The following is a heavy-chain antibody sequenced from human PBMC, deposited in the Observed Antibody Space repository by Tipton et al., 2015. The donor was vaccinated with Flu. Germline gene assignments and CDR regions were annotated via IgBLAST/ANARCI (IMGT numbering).Heavy chain of an antibody. CDR2: IYSDGRA. Sequence: GSLRLSCAASGFTVNSNYMSWVRQAPGKGLEWVSVIYSDGRAYYVDSVKGRITVSRDDSKNMLSLQMDSLRAEDTAVYYCTRGQGAKPWGQGTLVTVSS. J-gene: IGHJ5*02. CDR1: GFTVNSNY. V-gene: IGHV3-53*01. CDR3: TRGQGAKP.